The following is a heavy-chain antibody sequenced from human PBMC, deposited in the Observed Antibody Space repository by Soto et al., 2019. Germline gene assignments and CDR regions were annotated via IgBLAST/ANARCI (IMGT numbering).Heavy chain of an antibody. V-gene: IGHV3-23*01. CDR1: GFTFSSYA. CDR2: ISGSGGST. Sequence: GGSLRLSCAASGFTFSSYAMSWVRQAPGKGLEWVSAISGSGGSTYYADSVKGRFTISRDNSKNTLYLQMNSLRAEDTAVYYCAKDWVMGITGTPSFDYWGQGTLVTVSS. D-gene: IGHD1-20*01. CDR3: AKDWVMGITGTPSFDY. J-gene: IGHJ4*02.